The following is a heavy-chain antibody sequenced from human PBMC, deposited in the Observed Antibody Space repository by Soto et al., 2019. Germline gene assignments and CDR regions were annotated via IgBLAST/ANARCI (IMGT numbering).Heavy chain of an antibody. CDR1: GNTSPTYA. D-gene: IGHD2-21*01. CDR2: IHGSHGHT. Sequence: ASVKVSCTASGNTSPTYAMPWVRQAPGRGLEWMGWIHGSHGHTHFSQKLQGRVSITMDTFASTVYMSLNSLRSEGATLDYCAFSKSVLIAARPGQDPDYFYAMDIWGPGTTVTVSS. V-gene: IGHV1-3*01. J-gene: IGHJ6*02. CDR3: AFSKSVLIAARPGQDPDYFYAMDI.